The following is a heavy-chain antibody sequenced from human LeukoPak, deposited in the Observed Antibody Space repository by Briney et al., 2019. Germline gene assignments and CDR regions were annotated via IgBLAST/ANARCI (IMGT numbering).Heavy chain of an antibody. CDR2: MNPNSGNT. Sequence: ASVKVSCKAAGYTFTSYDINWVRQVTGQGLEWMGWMNPNSGNTGYAQKFQGRVTITRNTSISTAYMELSSLRSEDTAVYYCARGYGDYAQYYYYMDVWGKGTTVTVSS. D-gene: IGHD4-17*01. CDR3: ARGYGDYAQYYYYMDV. CDR1: GYTFTSYD. V-gene: IGHV1-8*03. J-gene: IGHJ6*03.